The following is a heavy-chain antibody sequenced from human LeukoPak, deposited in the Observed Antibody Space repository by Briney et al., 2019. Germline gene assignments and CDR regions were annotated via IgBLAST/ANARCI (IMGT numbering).Heavy chain of an antibody. D-gene: IGHD7-27*01. CDR1: GYSLSSGYY. Sequence: PSETLSLTCAVSGYSLSSGYYWGWIRQPPGKGLEWIGSIYYSGSTYYNPSLKSRVTISVDTSKNQFSLKLSSVTAADTAVYYCARSLNWGSGYYFDYWGQGTLVTVSS. V-gene: IGHV4-38-2*01. CDR2: IYYSGST. J-gene: IGHJ4*02. CDR3: ARSLNWGSGYYFDY.